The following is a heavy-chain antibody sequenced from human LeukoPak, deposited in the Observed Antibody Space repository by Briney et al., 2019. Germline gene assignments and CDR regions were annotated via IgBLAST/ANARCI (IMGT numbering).Heavy chain of an antibody. CDR1: GGTFSSYA. CDR3: AGVTGLYSSSWCGGGNWFDP. V-gene: IGHV1-69*13. Sequence: SVKVSCKASGGTFSSYAISWVRQAPGQGLEWMGGIIPMFGTGNYAQKFQDRVTITADESTSTGYMELSSLRSEDTAVYYCAGVTGLYSSSWCGGGNWFDPWGQGTLVTVSS. CDR2: IIPMFGTG. J-gene: IGHJ5*02. D-gene: IGHD2-2*01.